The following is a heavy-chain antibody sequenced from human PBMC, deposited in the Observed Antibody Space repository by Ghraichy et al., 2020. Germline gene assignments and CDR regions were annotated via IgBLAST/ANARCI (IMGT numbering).Heavy chain of an antibody. J-gene: IGHJ3*02. D-gene: IGHD3-10*01. CDR3: ATGLGGKVWTYAFDI. CDR2: FDPEDGET. CDR1: GYTLTELS. Sequence: ASVKVSCKVSGYTLTELSMHWVRQAPGKGLEWMGGFDPEDGETIYAQKFQGRVTMTEDTSTDTAYMELSSLRSEDTAVYYCATGLGGKVWTYAFDIWGQGTMVTVSS. V-gene: IGHV1-24*01.